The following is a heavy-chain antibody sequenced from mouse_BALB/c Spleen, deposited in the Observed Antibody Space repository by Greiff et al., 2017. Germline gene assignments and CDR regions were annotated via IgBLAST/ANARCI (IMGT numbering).Heavy chain of an antibody. CDR2: IYPGNSDT. D-gene: IGHD1-1*01. CDR3: TRGYGRGFAMDY. CDR1: GYSFTSYW. Sequence: EVQLQQSGTVLARPGASVKMSCKASGYSFTSYWMHWVKQRPGQGLEWIGAIYPGNSDTSYNQKFKGKAKLTAVTSASTAYMELSSLTNEDSAVYYCTRGYGRGFAMDYWGQGTSVTVSS. V-gene: IGHV1-5*01. J-gene: IGHJ4*01.